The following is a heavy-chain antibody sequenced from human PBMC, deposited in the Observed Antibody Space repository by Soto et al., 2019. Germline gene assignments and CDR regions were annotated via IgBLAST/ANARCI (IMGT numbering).Heavy chain of an antibody. Sequence: EVQLLESGGGLVQPGGSLRLSCVGSGFTFSSYAMSWVRQAPGKGLEWVSAISGSGSSTYYADSVKARFTISRDNSKNTLYLQMNSLRAEDTAVYYCAKDPAEPRVYFDYWGQGTLVTVSS. J-gene: IGHJ4*02. D-gene: IGHD1-1*01. CDR3: AKDPAEPRVYFDY. V-gene: IGHV3-23*01. CDR2: ISGSGSST. CDR1: GFTFSSYA.